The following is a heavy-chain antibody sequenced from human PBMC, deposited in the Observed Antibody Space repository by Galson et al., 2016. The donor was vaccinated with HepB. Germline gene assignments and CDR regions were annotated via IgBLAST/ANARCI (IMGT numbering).Heavy chain of an antibody. CDR2: ITATGGST. Sequence: SLRLSCAASGFSFSNYGLSWVRKAPEKGLEWVSSITATGGSTYIADYVKGRFTISRDNSKNTLYLQMNSLRADDTAVYYRAIQRGAYYAACRTEDAFDAWGQGTMVIVSS. CDR3: AIQRGAYYAACRTEDAFDA. J-gene: IGHJ3*01. CDR1: GFSFSNYG. D-gene: IGHD4/OR15-4a*01. V-gene: IGHV3-23*01.